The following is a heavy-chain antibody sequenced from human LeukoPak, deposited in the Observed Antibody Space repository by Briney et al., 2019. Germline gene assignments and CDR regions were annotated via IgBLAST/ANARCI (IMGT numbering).Heavy chain of an antibody. CDR2: ISSSSSYI. D-gene: IGHD6-13*01. CDR3: AREESSSWYQEGAFDI. J-gene: IGHJ3*02. V-gene: IGHV3-21*01. Sequence: GGSLRLSCAASGFTFSSYSMNWVRQAPGKGLEWVSSISSSSSYIYYADSVKGRFTISRDNAKNSLYLQMNSLRAEDTAVYYCAREESSSWYQEGAFDIWGQGTMVTVSS. CDR1: GFTFSSYS.